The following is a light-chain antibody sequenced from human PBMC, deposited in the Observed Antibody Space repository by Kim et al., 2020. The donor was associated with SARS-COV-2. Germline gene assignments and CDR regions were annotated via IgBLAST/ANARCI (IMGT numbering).Light chain of an antibody. CDR1: ALPKQY. V-gene: IGLV3-25*03. CDR3: QSADSSGTYYV. CDR2: KDS. J-gene: IGLJ1*01. Sequence: SYELTQPPSASVSPGQTARITCSGDALPKQYAYWYQQKPGQAPVLVIYKDSERPSGIPERFSGSSSGTTVTLTISGVQAEDEADYYCQSADSSGTYYVFG.